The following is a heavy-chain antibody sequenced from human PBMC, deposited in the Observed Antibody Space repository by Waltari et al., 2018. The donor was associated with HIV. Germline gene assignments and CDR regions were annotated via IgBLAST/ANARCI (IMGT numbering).Heavy chain of an antibody. CDR1: GFTVRDPS. Sequence: EVGLVESGGGLIQPGGSLRLSCIASGFTVRDPSMTWVRQAPGKGLEWVSVIYADDSTFYADSVKGRFIISRDYSKNTLYLQMSSLRADDSAVYFCARGSFSSGGGAFDIWGLGAKVSVSS. D-gene: IGHD2-15*01. CDR3: ARGSFSSGGGAFDI. V-gene: IGHV3-53*01. J-gene: IGHJ3*02. CDR2: IYADDST.